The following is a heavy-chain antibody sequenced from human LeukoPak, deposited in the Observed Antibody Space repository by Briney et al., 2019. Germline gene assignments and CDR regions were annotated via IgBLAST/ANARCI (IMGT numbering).Heavy chain of an antibody. CDR3: ARGGVKSGSSFTGPVHY. J-gene: IGHJ4*02. D-gene: IGHD1-26*01. CDR2: IDTDVRTT. CDR1: GFTFSGYW. Sequence: GGSLRLSCAASGFTFSGYWMHWVRQSPGKGRVWVSRIDTDVRTTNYADSVKGRFTISRDNAKNTLYLQMNRLRAEDTAVYYCARGGVKSGSSFTGPVHYWGQGTLVSVSS. V-gene: IGHV3-74*01.